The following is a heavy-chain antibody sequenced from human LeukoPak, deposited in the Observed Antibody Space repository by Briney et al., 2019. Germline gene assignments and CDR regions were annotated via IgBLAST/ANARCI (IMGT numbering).Heavy chain of an antibody. Sequence: GASVKVSCKASGYTFTTFGVTWVRQAPRQGLEWMGWISAYNGDTNYAQKFQGRFTMTTDTSTNTAYIELRSLRSDDTAVYYCARDHSSSSQLLDYWGQGPWSPSPQ. CDR1: GYTFTTFG. CDR3: ARDHSSSSQLLDY. D-gene: IGHD6-13*01. J-gene: IGHJ4*02. CDR2: ISAYNGDT. V-gene: IGHV1-18*01.